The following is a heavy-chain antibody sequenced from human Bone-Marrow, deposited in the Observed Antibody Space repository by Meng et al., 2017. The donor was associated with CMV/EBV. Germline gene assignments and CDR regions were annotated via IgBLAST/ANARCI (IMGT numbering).Heavy chain of an antibody. J-gene: IGHJ6*02. Sequence: SEALSLTCAVYGGSFSGYYWSWIRQPPGKGLEWIGEINHSGSTNYNPSLKSRVAISVDTSKNQFALKLSSVTAADTAVYYCAKGYNNYRYYYGMDVWGQGTTVTVSS. V-gene: IGHV4-34*01. CDR3: AKGYNNYRYYYGMDV. CDR1: GGSFSGYY. CDR2: INHSGST. D-gene: IGHD4-11*01.